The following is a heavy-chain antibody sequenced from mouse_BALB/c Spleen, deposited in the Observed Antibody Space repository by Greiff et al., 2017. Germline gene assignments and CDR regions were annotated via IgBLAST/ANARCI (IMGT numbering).Heavy chain of an antibody. V-gene: IGHV2-5-1*01. CDR1: GFSLTSYG. CDR2: IWRGGST. J-gene: IGHJ4*01. Sequence: VHLVESGPSLVQPSQSLSITCTVSGFSLTSYGVHWVRQSPGKGLEWLGVIWRGGSTDYNAAFMSRLSITKDNSKSQVFFKMNSLQADDTAIYYCAKVGDYYAMDYWGQGTSVTVSS. CDR3: AKVGDYYAMDY.